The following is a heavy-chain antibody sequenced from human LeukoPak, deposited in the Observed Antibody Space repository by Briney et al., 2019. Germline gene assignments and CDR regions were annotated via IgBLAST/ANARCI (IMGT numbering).Heavy chain of an antibody. V-gene: IGHV4-38-2*02. CDR3: AREQVDTAMVFDYFDY. D-gene: IGHD5-18*01. Sequence: SETLSLTCTVSGYSFSSGYYYGWLRPPPGKGLEWTGRIYHSGSTYYNPSLKSRVTISVDTSKNQFSLKLSSVTAADTAVYYCAREQVDTAMVFDYFDYWGQGTLVTVSS. CDR2: IYHSGST. J-gene: IGHJ4*02. CDR1: GYSFSSGYY.